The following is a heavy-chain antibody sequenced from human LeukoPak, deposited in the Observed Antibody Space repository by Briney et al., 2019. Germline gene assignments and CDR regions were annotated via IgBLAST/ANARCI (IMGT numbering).Heavy chain of an antibody. CDR1: GGSISSYY. J-gene: IGHJ5*02. Sequence: PSETLSLTCTVSGGSISSYYWSWIRQPPGKGLEWIGYIYYSGSTNYNPSLKSRVTISVDTSKSQFSLKLSSVTAADTAVYYCARGIVGATTPGNWFDPWGQGTLVTVSS. CDR3: ARGIVGATTPGNWFDP. D-gene: IGHD1-26*01. CDR2: IYYSGST. V-gene: IGHV4-59*01.